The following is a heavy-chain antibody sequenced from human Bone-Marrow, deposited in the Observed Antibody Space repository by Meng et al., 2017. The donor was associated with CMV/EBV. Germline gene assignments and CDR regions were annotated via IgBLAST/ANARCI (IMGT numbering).Heavy chain of an antibody. D-gene: IGHD3-22*01. V-gene: IGHV1-2*02. CDR2: INPNSGGT. Sequence: ASVKVSCKASGYTFTGYYMHWVRQAPGQGLEWMGWINPNSGGTNYAQKFQGRVTMTRDTSISTAYMELSRLRSDDTAVYYCARDLPGYYDSSGYSKAFAYWGQGTLVTISS. CDR3: ARDLPGYYDSSGYSKAFAY. CDR1: GYTFTGYY. J-gene: IGHJ4*02.